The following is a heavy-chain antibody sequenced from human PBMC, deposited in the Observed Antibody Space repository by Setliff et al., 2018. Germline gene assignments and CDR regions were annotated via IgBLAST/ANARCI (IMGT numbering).Heavy chain of an antibody. CDR1: GVTFSRHA. J-gene: IGHJ4*02. CDR3: TRRGVHSSGYYPIDS. Sequence: PGGSLRLSCAASGVTFSRHAMHWVRQPPGKRLEYVSAISKDGDRTYYADSVKGRFTISRDNAKNSLYLQMDSLRTEDTAVYYCTRRGVHSSGYYPIDSWGQGTLVTVSS. D-gene: IGHD3-22*01. CDR2: ISKDGDRT. V-gene: IGHV3-64*02.